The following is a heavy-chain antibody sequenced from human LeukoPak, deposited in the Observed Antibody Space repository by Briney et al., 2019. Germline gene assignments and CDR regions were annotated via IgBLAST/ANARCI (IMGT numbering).Heavy chain of an antibody. Sequence: GGSLRLSCAASGFTFSSYAMSWVRQAPGKGLEWVSAISGSGGGAYYADSVKGRFTISRDNSKNTLNLQMNSLRAEDTAVCYCAKTVPDSSAYHPRDFDYWGQGTLVTVSS. V-gene: IGHV3-23*01. J-gene: IGHJ4*02. CDR2: ISGSGGGA. CDR3: AKTVPDSSAYHPRDFDY. CDR1: GFTFSSYA. D-gene: IGHD3-22*01.